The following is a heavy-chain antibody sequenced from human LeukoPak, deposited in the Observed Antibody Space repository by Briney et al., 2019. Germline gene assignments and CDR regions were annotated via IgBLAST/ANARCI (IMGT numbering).Heavy chain of an antibody. CDR3: VRDIAVAANHDS. CDR1: GFTLSSFW. V-gene: IGHV3-7*05. CDR2: INQDGRNK. Sequence: GGSLRFSCAASGFTLSSFWMSWVRQAPGKGLEWVANINQDGRNKYYVNSLKGRFTISRDNAKNSLFLQMNRLRAEDTAVYYCVRDIAVAANHDSWGQGTLVTVSS. D-gene: IGHD6-19*01. J-gene: IGHJ4*02.